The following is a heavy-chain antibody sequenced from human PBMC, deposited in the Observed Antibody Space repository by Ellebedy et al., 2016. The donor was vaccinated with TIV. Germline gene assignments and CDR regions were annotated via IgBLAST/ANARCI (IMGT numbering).Heavy chain of an antibody. V-gene: IGHV1-69*05. CDR3: ASVPSAGADF. CDR1: GGTFSGSA. J-gene: IGHJ5*01. Sequence: ASVKVSCKASGGTFSGSAFSWVRQAPGQGLEWMGGIIPMFGTVNYAQKFQGRVTMTRDTSTRTVYMELTSLRSDDTAVYYCASVPSAGADFWGQGTLVTVSS. D-gene: IGHD4-17*01. CDR2: IIPMFGTV.